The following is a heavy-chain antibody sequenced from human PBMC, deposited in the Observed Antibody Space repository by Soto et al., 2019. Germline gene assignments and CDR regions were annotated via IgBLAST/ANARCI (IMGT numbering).Heavy chain of an antibody. V-gene: IGHV1-18*01. CDR3: ARLYSSGWTNYYYYMDV. CDR2: ISAYNGNT. D-gene: IGHD6-19*01. CDR1: GYTFTSYG. Sequence: QVQLVQSGAEVKKPGASVKVSCKASGYTFTSYGISWVRQAPGQGLEWMGWISAYNGNTNYAQKLQGRVNMTTDTSTSTAYMELRSLRSDDTAVYYCARLYSSGWTNYYYYMDVWGKGTTVTVSS. J-gene: IGHJ6*03.